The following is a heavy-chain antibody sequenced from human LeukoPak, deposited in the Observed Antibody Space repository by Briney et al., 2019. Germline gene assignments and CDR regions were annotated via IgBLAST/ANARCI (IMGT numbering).Heavy chain of an antibody. J-gene: IGHJ4*02. CDR2: INSDVRST. D-gene: IGHD3-10*01. CDR1: GFTFSSYW. V-gene: IGHV3-74*01. Sequence: GGSLRLSCTASGFTFSSYWMHWVRQAPGKGLVWVSRINSDVRSTSYADSVKGRSTISRDNAKNTLYLQMHSLRAEDTAVYYCARGELRNRMGIDYWGQGTRVSVSS. CDR3: ARGELRNRMGIDY.